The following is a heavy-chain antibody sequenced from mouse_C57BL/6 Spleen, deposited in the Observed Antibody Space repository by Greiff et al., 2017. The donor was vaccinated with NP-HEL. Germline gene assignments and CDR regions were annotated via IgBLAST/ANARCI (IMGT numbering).Heavy chain of an antibody. V-gene: IGHV5-17*01. CDR3: ARGYYVGAY. J-gene: IGHJ3*01. Sequence: EVKLVESGGGLVKPGGSLKLSCAASGFTFSDYGMHWVRQAPEKGLEWVAYISSGSSTIYYADTVKGRFTISRDNAKNTLFLQMTSLRSEDTAMYYCARGYYVGAYWGQGTLVTVSA. CDR2: ISSGSSTI. D-gene: IGHD2-3*01. CDR1: GFTFSDYG.